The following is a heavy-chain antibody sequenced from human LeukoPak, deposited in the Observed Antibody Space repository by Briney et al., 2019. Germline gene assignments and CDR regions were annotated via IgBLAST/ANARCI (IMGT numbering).Heavy chain of an antibody. CDR2: IYTSGST. D-gene: IGHD2-15*01. J-gene: IGHJ6*03. V-gene: IGHV4-61*02. CDR3: ARAQSLAGMHCSGGSCSTTYQASYYYMDV. CDR1: GGSISSGSYY. Sequence: SETLSLTCTVSGGSISSGSYYWSWIRQPAGKGLEWIGRIYTSGSTNYNPSLKSRVTISVDTSKNQFSLKLSSVTAADTAVYYCARAQSLAGMHCSGGSCSTTYQASYYYMDVWGKGTTVTVSS.